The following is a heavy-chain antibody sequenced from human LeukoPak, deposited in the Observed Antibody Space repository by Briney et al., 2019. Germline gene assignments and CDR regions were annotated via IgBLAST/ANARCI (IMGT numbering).Heavy chain of an antibody. CDR3: ARVHPGSSLLIGEIDS. V-gene: IGHV3-66*01. CDR2: IYSGGST. J-gene: IGHJ5*01. Sequence: PGGSLRLSCAASEFSVGSNYMTWVRQAPGKGLEWVSLIYSGGSTYYADSVKGRFTISRDNSKNTLYLQMNSLRAEDTAVYYCARVHPGSSLLIGEIDSWGQGTLVTVSS. CDR1: EFSVGSNY. D-gene: IGHD6-13*01.